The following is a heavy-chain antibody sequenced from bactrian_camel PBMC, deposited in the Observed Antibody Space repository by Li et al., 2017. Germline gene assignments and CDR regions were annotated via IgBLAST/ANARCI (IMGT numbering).Heavy chain of an antibody. V-gene: IGHV3S6*01. D-gene: IGHD1*01. Sequence: HVQLVESGGGLVQPGGSLRLSCAASGFTYAAYCMAWFRQVPGKEREGVASIDRDGKVAYADSVKGRFTISKDNVKDTLYLEMSSLEPDDTAMYYCTADTVKATLKNIEEFAAYEGQGTQVTVS. J-gene: IGHJ4*01. CDR1: GFTYAAYC. CDR2: IDRDGKVA.